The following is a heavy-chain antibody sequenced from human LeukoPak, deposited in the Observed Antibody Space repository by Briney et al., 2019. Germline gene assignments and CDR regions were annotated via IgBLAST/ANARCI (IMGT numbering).Heavy chain of an antibody. CDR3: ARDMHDFGYFDSSGYTDVGC. Sequence: PGGSLRLSCAASGFTFSSYEMNWVRQAPGKGLEWVSYISSSGSTIYYADSVKGRFTISRDNAKNSMYLQMNSLRAEDTAVYYCARDMHDFGYFDSSGYTDVGCWGQGTLVTVSS. CDR1: GFTFSSYE. CDR2: ISSSGSTI. D-gene: IGHD3-22*01. V-gene: IGHV3-48*03. J-gene: IGHJ4*02.